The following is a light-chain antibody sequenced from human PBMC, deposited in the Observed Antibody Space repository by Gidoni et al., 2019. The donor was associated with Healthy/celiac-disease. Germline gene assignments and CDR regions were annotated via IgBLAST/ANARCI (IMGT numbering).Light chain of an antibody. CDR2: AAS. Sequence: DIQMTQSPSSLSASVGDRVTITCRASQSSSSYLNWYQQKPGEAPKLLIYAASSLQSGVPSRFSGSGSVTDFTLTISSLQPEDFSTYYCQPSYSTPLPFGGGTKVEIK. V-gene: IGKV1-39*01. J-gene: IGKJ4*01. CDR1: QSSSSY. CDR3: QPSYSTPLP.